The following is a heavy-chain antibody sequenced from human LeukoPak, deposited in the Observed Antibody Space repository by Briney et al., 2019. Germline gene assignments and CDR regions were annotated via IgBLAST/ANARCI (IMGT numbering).Heavy chain of an antibody. D-gene: IGHD3-22*01. J-gene: IGHJ4*02. V-gene: IGHV4-4*02. Sequence: PSGTLSLTCAVSGGSISSSNWWSWVRQPPGKGLEWIGEIYHSGSTNYNPSLKSRVTISVDKSKNQFSLKLSSVTAADTAVYYCARHKYYYDSSGYRLFDYWGQGTLVTVSS. CDR1: GGSISSSNW. CDR3: ARHKYYYDSSGYRLFDY. CDR2: IYHSGST.